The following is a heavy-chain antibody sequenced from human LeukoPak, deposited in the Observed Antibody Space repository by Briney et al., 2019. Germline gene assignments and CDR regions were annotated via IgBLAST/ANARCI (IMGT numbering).Heavy chain of an antibody. CDR1: GFTFSDYN. Sequence: GGSLRLSCAASGFTFSDYNMRWIRQAPGKGLEWVSSISRSGSTKYYADSVKGRFTTSRDNAKNSLFLQMNSLRAEDTAVYYCARVLRYCSGGNCYSGGLGYMDVWGKGTTVTISS. J-gene: IGHJ6*03. CDR2: ISRSGSTK. D-gene: IGHD2-15*01. V-gene: IGHV3-11*01. CDR3: ARVLRYCSGGNCYSGGLGYMDV.